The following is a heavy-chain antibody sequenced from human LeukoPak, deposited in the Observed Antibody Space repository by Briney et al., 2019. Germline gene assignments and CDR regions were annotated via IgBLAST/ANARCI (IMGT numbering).Heavy chain of an antibody. V-gene: IGHV4-4*07. Sequence: SETLSLTCTVSGGSISSYYWSWIRQPAGKGLEWIGRIYTSGSTNYNPSLKSRVTMSVDTSKNQFSLRLSSVTAADTAVYYCARELGSIAAAGTRWFDPWGQGTLVTVSS. CDR2: IYTSGST. J-gene: IGHJ5*02. CDR3: ARELGSIAAAGTRWFDP. CDR1: GGSISSYY. D-gene: IGHD6-13*01.